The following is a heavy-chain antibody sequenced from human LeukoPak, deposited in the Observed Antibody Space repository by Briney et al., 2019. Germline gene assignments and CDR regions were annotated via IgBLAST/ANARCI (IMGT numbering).Heavy chain of an antibody. J-gene: IGHJ5*02. CDR1: GGSISSYY. Sequence: SETLSLTCTVSGGSISSYYWSWIRQPPGKGLEWTGYIYYSGSTNYNPSLKSRVTISVDTSKNQFSLMLSSVTAADTAVYYCARHLHSGYYSPRFDPWGKGTLVTVSS. CDR3: ARHLHSGYYSPRFDP. CDR2: IYYSGST. D-gene: IGHD5-12*01. V-gene: IGHV4-59*08.